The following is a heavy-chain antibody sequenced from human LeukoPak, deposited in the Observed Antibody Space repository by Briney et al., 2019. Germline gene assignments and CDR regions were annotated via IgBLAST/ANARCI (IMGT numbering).Heavy chain of an antibody. CDR2: INAGNGNT. CDR3: ARNQRAVAGSGIGSWFDP. Sequence: GASVKVSCKASGYTFTSYAMHWVRQAPGQRLEWMGWINAGNGNTKYSQKFQGRVTITRDTSASTAYMELSSLRSEDTAVYYCARNQRAVAGSGIGSWFDPWGQGTLVTVSS. CDR1: GYTFTSYA. J-gene: IGHJ5*02. V-gene: IGHV1-3*01. D-gene: IGHD6-19*01.